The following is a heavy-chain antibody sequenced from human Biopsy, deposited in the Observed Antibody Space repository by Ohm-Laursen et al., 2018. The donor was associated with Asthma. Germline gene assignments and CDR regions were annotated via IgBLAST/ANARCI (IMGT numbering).Heavy chain of an antibody. J-gene: IGHJ6*02. CDR2: LIPVLGTP. CDR3: ARGYSGSDRIVYYYSGLEV. CDR1: GDSFSNYA. V-gene: IGHV1-69*01. D-gene: IGHD5-12*01. Sequence: SSVKVSCKASGDSFSNYAISWVRQPPGQGLEWMGGLIPVLGTPDHAQMFEGRVTITADESTSTAYMELSSLSSEDTAVYYCARGYSGSDRIVYYYSGLEVWGQGTTVTVSS.